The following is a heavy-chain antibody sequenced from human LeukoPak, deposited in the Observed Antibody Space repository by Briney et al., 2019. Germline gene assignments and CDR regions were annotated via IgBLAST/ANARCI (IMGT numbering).Heavy chain of an antibody. J-gene: IGHJ3*02. V-gene: IGHV3-21*01. CDR1: GFTFSSYS. CDR2: ISSSSSYI. D-gene: IGHD6-13*01. Sequence: GGSLRLSCAASGFTFSSYSMNWVRQAPGKGLEWVSSISSSSSYIYYAGSVKGRFTISRDNAKNSLYLQMNSLRAEDTAVYYCARDKVAAALIGVNAFDIWGQGTMVTVSS. CDR3: ARDKVAAALIGVNAFDI.